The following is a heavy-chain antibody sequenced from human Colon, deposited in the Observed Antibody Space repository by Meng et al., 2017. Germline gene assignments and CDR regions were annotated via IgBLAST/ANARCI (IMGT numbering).Heavy chain of an antibody. CDR1: GYTFTSYY. D-gene: IGHD2-8*01. Sequence: SVKLSCKASGYTFTSYYMHWVRQAPGQGLEWMGRINPSGGSTSYAQKFQGRVTMTRDTSTSTVYMELSSLRSEDTAVYYCARDSIRVYYFDYWGQGTLVTVSS. CDR3: ARDSIRVYYFDY. J-gene: IGHJ4*02. V-gene: IGHV1-46*01. CDR2: INPSGGST.